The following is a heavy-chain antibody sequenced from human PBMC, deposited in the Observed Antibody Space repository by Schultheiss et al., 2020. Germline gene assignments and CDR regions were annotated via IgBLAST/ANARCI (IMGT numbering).Heavy chain of an antibody. V-gene: IGHV4-38-2*02. CDR3: ARDRGGWFDP. CDR1: GYSISSGYY. CDR2: IYHRGST. D-gene: IGHD3-3*01. J-gene: IGHJ5*02. Sequence: SETLSLTCTVSGYSISSGYYWGWIRQPPGKALEWIGSIYHRGSTYYNPSLKSRVTISIDTSKNQFSLKLNSVTAADTAMYYCARDRGGWFDPWGQGTLVTVSS.